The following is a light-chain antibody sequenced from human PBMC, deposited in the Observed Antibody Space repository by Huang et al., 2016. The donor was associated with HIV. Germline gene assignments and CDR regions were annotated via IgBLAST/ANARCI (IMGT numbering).Light chain of an antibody. J-gene: IGKJ3*01. V-gene: IGKV2-28*01. CDR3: MEALQTPLT. CDR2: MGS. CDR1: QSLRHSNGYNY. Sequence: DIVMTQSPLSLAVTPGVSAFIPCRSSQSLRHSNGYNYLDWYLQKPGQSPQLMIYMGSSRASGVPDRCSGSGTGTDFTLKISRLEAEDVGVYYCMEALQTPLTFGPGTKVDIK.